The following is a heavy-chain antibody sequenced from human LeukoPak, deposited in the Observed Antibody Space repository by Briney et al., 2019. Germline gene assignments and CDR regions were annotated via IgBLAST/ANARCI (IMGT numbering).Heavy chain of an antibody. Sequence: GGSLRLSCAASGFTFSSYAMHWVRQAPGKGLEWVAVISYDGSNKYYADSVKGRFTISRDNAKNSLYLQMNSLRAEDTAVYYCARDNPIAVGSGWSTYDYWGQGTLVTVSS. CDR1: GFTFSSYA. J-gene: IGHJ4*02. CDR2: ISYDGSNK. CDR3: ARDNPIAVGSGWSTYDY. V-gene: IGHV3-30-3*01. D-gene: IGHD6-19*01.